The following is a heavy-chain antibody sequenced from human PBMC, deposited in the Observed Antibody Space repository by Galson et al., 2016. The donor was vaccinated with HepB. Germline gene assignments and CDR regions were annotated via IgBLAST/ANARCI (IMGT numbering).Heavy chain of an antibody. J-gene: IGHJ6*02. Sequence: SLRLSCAASGFTFSSYAMHWVRQAPGKGLEYVSALSSDPVTTYYADSVTGRFTISRESSKNTLYLQMSGLRAEDTAVYYCVTQYGVDVWGQGTTVTVS. CDR1: GFTFSSYA. CDR2: LSSDPVTT. CDR3: VTQYGVDV. V-gene: IGHV3-64D*09.